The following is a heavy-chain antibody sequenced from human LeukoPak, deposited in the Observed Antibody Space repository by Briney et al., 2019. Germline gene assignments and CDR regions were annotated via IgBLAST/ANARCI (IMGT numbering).Heavy chain of an antibody. CDR2: IYPTGST. D-gene: IGHD1-14*01. CDR3: AKMHPFPETWFDP. V-gene: IGHV4-61*02. J-gene: IGHJ5*02. Sequence: SDTLSLTCTVSGGSISSGSFFWSWIRQPAGKGLELIGRIYPTGSTNYNPSLKSRVTISLDTSKNQFSLKLTSVTAADTAVYYCAKMHPFPETWFDPWGQGTLVTVSS. CDR1: GGSISSGSFF.